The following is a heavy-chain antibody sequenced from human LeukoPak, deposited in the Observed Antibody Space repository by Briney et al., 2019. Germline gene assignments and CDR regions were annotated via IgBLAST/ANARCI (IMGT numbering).Heavy chain of an antibody. J-gene: IGHJ4*02. CDR2: IYYSGST. V-gene: IGHV4-30-4*01. D-gene: IGHD1-14*01. CDR3: AGRKPYYFDY. Sequence: SETLSLTCTVSGGSISSGDYYWSWIRQPPGKGLEWIGHIYYSGSTYYNPSLKSRVTISVDTSKNQFSLKLSSVTAADTAVYYCAGRKPYYFDYWGQGTLVTVSS. CDR1: GGSISSGDYY.